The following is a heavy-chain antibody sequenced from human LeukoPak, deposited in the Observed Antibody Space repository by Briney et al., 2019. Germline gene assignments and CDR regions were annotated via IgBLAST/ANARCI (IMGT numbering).Heavy chain of an antibody. D-gene: IGHD2-21*01. CDR3: ARDLEGHICYFDY. J-gene: IGHJ4*02. CDR2: IKQDGSEK. CDR1: GFTFSSYW. V-gene: IGHV3-7*01. Sequence: GGSLRLSCAASGFTFSSYWMSWVRQAPGKGLEWVADIKQDGSEKYYVDSVKGRFTISRDNAKNSLYLQMNSLRAEDTAVYYCARDLEGHICYFDYWGQGTLVTVSS.